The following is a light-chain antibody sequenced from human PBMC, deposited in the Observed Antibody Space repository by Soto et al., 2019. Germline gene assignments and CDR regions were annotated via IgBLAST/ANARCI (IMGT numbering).Light chain of an antibody. V-gene: IGLV1-40*01. Sequence: QSVLTQPPSVSGAPGQRVTISCTGSSSNIGAGYDVHWYQQLPGTAPKLLIYGNSNRPSGVPDRFSGSKSGTSASLAITGLQAEDEADYYRQSYDSSRSGGVFGGGTKLTVL. CDR2: GNS. J-gene: IGLJ3*02. CDR1: SSNIGAGYD. CDR3: QSYDSSRSGGV.